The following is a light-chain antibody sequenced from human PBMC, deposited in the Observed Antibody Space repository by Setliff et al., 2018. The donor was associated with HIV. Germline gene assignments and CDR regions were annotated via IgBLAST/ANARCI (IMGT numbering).Light chain of an antibody. CDR1: SSDVGGYNY. CDR3: CSFTSSNTYV. V-gene: IGLV2-14*01. Sequence: QSALTQPASVSGSPGQSITISCTGTSSDVGGYNYVSWYQQHPGKAPKLMIYDVSKWPSGVSNRFSGSKSGNTASLTISGLQVEDESDYYCCSFTSSNTYVFGTGTKVTVL. CDR2: DVS. J-gene: IGLJ1*01.